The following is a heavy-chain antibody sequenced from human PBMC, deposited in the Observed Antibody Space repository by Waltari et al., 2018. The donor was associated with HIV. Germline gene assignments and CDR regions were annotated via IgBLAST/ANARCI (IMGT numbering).Heavy chain of an antibody. CDR2: IYTSGST. CDR3: ARDIAVAGTFFDY. CDR1: GGSISSGSYY. V-gene: IGHV4-61*02. D-gene: IGHD6-19*01. Sequence: QVQLQESGPGLVKPSQTLSLTCTVSGGSISSGSYYWSWIRQPAGKGLEWIGRIYTSGSTNYNPSLKSRVTISVDTSKNQFALKLSSVTAADTAVYYCARDIAVAGTFFDYWGQGTLVTVSS. J-gene: IGHJ4*02.